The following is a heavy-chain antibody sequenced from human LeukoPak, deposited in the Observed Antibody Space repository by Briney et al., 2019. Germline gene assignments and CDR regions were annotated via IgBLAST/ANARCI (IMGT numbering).Heavy chain of an antibody. Sequence: ASVKVSCKASGYTFTSYHILWVRQAPGQGLEWMGIINPSGGSTNYAQKFQGRVTMTRDTSTSTVYMELSSLRSEETAVYYCAREGFSITMVRGVTPNYYFDYWGQGTLVTVSS. CDR3: AREGFSITMVRGVTPNYYFDY. CDR2: INPSGGST. V-gene: IGHV1-46*01. D-gene: IGHD3-10*01. J-gene: IGHJ4*02. CDR1: GYTFTSYH.